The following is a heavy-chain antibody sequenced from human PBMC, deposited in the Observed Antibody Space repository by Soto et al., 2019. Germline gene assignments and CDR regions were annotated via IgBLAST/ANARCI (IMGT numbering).Heavy chain of an antibody. CDR1: GFTFSSYG. V-gene: IGHV3-33*01. Sequence: QPGGSLRLSCAASGFTFSSYGMHWVRQAPGKGLEWVAVIWYDGSNKYYADSVKGRFTISRDNSKNTLYLQMNSLRAEDTAVYYCARQGTTYYDISHKKYYYYYGMDVWGQGTTVTVSS. J-gene: IGHJ6*02. D-gene: IGHD3-9*01. CDR3: ARQGTTYYDISHKKYYYYYGMDV. CDR2: IWYDGSNK.